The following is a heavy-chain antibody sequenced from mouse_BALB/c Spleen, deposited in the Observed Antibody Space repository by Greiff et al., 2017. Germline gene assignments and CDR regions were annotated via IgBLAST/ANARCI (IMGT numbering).Heavy chain of an antibody. D-gene: IGHD2-9*01. CDR1: GDSITSGY. CDR2: ISYSGST. Sequence: EVKLQESGPSLVKPSQTLSLTCSVTGDSITSGYWNWIRKFPGNKLEYMGYISYSGSTYYNPSLKSRISITRDTSKNQYYLQLNSVTTEDTATYYCARGGAYYGYDAAYWGQGTLVTVSA. CDR3: ARGGAYYGYDAAY. J-gene: IGHJ3*01. V-gene: IGHV3-8*02.